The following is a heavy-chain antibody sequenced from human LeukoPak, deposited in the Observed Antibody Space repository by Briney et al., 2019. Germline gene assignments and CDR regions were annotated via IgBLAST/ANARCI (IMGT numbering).Heavy chain of an antibody. CDR2: ISGSGGST. V-gene: IGHV3-23*01. D-gene: IGHD6-19*01. CDR1: GFTFSSYA. J-gene: IGHJ4*02. Sequence: GGSLRLSCAASGFTFSSYAMSWVRQAPGKGLEGVSAISGSGGSTYYADSVKGRFTISRDNSKNTLYLQMNSLRAEDTAVYYCAKDLSVGIAVAGPADYWGQGTLVTVSS. CDR3: AKDLSVGIAVAGPADY.